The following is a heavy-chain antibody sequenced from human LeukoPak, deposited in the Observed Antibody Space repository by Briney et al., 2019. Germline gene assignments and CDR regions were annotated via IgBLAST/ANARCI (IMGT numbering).Heavy chain of an antibody. V-gene: IGHV1-2*02. CDR2: INPNSGGT. CDR1: GYTFTGYY. Sequence: ASVKVSCKASGYTFTGYYMHWVRQAPGQGLEWMGWINPNSGGTKYAQKFQGRVTMTRDTSISTAYMELSRLRSDDTAVYYCARDSNCGGDCYLPFDYWGQGTLVTVSS. J-gene: IGHJ4*02. D-gene: IGHD2-21*02. CDR3: ARDSNCGGDCYLPFDY.